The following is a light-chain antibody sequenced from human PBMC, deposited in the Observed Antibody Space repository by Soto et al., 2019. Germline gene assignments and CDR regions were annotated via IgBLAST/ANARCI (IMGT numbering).Light chain of an antibody. Sequence: EIVLTQSPATLSLSPGERATLSCRASQSVSSYLAWYQQKPGQAPRLLIYDASNRATGIPARFSGSGSGTDFPLTLSSLEPEDFAVYYCQQRSNWPPSLTFGGGTKVEIK. V-gene: IGKV3-11*01. CDR1: QSVSSY. CDR2: DAS. J-gene: IGKJ4*01. CDR3: QQRSNWPPSLT.